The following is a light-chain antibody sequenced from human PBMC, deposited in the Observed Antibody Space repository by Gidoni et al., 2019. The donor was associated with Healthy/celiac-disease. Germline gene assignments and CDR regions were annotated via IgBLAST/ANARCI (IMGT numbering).Light chain of an antibody. Sequence: SYELTQPPSVSVSPGQTASINCSGDKLGDKYACWYQQKPRQSPVLVIYQDSKRPSGIPERFSGSNSGNTATLTISGTQAMDEADYYCQAWDSSTVVFGGGTRLTVL. CDR1: KLGDKY. V-gene: IGLV3-1*01. CDR2: QDS. CDR3: QAWDSSTVV. J-gene: IGLJ2*01.